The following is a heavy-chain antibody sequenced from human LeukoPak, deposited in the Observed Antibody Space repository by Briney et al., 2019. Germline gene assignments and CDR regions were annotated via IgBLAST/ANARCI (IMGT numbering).Heavy chain of an antibody. J-gene: IGHJ4*02. CDR2: MNPNSGNT. CDR1: GYTFTSYD. CDR3: ARDSGAKGFGELLVGYYFDY. V-gene: IGHV1-8*01. D-gene: IGHD3-10*01. Sequence: GASVKVSCKASGYTFTSYDINWVRQATGQGLEWMGWMNPNSGNTGYAQKFQGRVTMTRNTSISTAYMELSSLRSEDTAVYYCARDSGAKGFGELLVGYYFDYWGQGTLVTVSS.